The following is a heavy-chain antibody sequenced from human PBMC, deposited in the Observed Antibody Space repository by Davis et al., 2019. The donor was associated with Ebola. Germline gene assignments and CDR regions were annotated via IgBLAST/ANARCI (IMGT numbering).Heavy chain of an antibody. Sequence: WGSLRLSCAASGFTFSSYWMSWVRQAPGTGLEWVANITQDGSEKYYVDSVKGRFTISRDNAKNSLYLQMNSLRAEDTAVYYCARDAAYYDFWSGSLDYWGQGTLVTVSS. D-gene: IGHD3-3*01. J-gene: IGHJ4*02. CDR2: ITQDGSEK. CDR3: ARDAAYYDFWSGSLDY. V-gene: IGHV3-7*01. CDR1: GFTFSSYW.